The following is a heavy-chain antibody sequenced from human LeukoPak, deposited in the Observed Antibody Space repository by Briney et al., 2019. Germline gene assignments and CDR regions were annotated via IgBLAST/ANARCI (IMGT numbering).Heavy chain of an antibody. CDR2: ISSDGSSM. CDR3: ARDQGRIAAAGNYLSSGY. V-gene: IGHV3-30*03. J-gene: IGHJ4*02. CDR1: GFTFSSYG. Sequence: PGRSLRLSCAASGFTFSSYGMHWVRQAPGKGLEWVAVISSDGSSMYYADSVKGRFTISRDNSKNTLYLQMNSLRTEDTAVYYCARDQGRIAAAGNYLSSGYWGQGTLVTVSS. D-gene: IGHD6-13*01.